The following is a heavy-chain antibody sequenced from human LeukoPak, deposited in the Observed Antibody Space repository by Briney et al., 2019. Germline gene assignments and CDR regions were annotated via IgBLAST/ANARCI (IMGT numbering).Heavy chain of an antibody. J-gene: IGHJ5*02. D-gene: IGHD2-2*01. Sequence: PGGSLRLSCAASGFTFSSYWMHWVRQGPGKGLVWVSRINSDGSGTSYADSVKGRFTISRDNAKNTLYLQMNSLRAEDTAVYYCARVGCSGTSCYDGVGRAAWFDPWGQGTLVTVSS. CDR3: ARVGCSGTSCYDGVGRAAWFDP. CDR2: INSDGSGT. CDR1: GFTFSSYW. V-gene: IGHV3-74*01.